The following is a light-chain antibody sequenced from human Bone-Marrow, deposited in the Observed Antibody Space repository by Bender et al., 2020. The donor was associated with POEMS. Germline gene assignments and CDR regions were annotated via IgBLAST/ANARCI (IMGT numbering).Light chain of an antibody. CDR2: YDD. Sequence: QSVVTQPPSLSEAPRQRVTIPCFGTSSNIGNHGVNWYQQLPVEAPKLLIYYDDLLTPGVSDRFSASKSGTSASLAFSRPQSEVEALYYCAGWDDSLGGWVFGGGTKLTVL. V-gene: IGLV1-36*01. CDR1: SSNIGNHG. J-gene: IGLJ3*02. CDR3: AGWDDSLGGWV.